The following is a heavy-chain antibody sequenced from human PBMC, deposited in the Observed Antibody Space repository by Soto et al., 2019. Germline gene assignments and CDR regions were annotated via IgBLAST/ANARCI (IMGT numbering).Heavy chain of an antibody. CDR1: SGSISSTIYS. D-gene: IGHD3-10*01. CDR3: GRQCRGVISPWLVP. J-gene: IGHJ5*02. Sequence: PSETLSLTCTVSSGSISSTIYSWDWIRQPPGKGLEWIGSIFYSGSTYYNPSLKSRVTISVDTSKNQFSLTLTSVTAADTVVFFWGRQCRGVISPWLVPGGKGTLVTVSS. V-gene: IGHV4-39*01. CDR2: IFYSGST.